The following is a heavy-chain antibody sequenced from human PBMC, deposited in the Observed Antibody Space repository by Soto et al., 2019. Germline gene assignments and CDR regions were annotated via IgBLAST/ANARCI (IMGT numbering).Heavy chain of an antibody. J-gene: IGHJ5*02. D-gene: IGHD3-10*01. CDR2: VYHTGST. CDR1: GGSISGDYY. Sequence: SETLSLTCTVSGGSISGDYYWNWIRQAPGKGLEWICYVYHTGSTYHNPSLKSRGSISVDTSNNQFSLKLGSVTAADTAVYYCARSPWFGELLGWFDPWGPGTLVTVSS. CDR3: ARSPWFGELLGWFDP. V-gene: IGHV4-30-4*01.